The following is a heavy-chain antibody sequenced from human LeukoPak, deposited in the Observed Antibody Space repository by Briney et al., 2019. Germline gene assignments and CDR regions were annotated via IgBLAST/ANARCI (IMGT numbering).Heavy chain of an antibody. Sequence: TLSLTCTVSGASISDYYWTWIRQPPGKALEWLALIYWDDDKRYSPSLKSRLTITKDTSKNQVVLTMTNMDPVDTATYYCAHKYYDYVWGSYRDYWGQGTLVTVSS. CDR1: GASISDYYWT. D-gene: IGHD3-16*02. J-gene: IGHJ4*02. CDR2: IYWDDDK. V-gene: IGHV2-5*08. CDR3: AHKYYDYVWGSYRDY.